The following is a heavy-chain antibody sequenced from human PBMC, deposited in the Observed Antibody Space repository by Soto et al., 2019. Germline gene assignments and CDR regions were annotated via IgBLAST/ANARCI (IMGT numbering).Heavy chain of an antibody. CDR2: ISSSGKTI. CDR1: GFTFTNYE. CDR3: ARDPEKYSGSDLGIDY. V-gene: IGHV3-48*03. Sequence: GGSLRLSCAASGFTFTNYEMNWVRLAPGKGLEWISYISSSGKTISYADSVKGRFTISRDNAKNSLYLQMNSLRAEDTAVYYCARDPEKYSGSDLGIDYWGQGTLVTVSS. D-gene: IGHD5-12*01. J-gene: IGHJ4*02.